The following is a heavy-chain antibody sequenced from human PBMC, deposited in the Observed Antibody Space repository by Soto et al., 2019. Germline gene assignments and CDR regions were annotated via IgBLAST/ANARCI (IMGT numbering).Heavy chain of an antibody. D-gene: IGHD1-1*01. CDR3: ARWPQLEPRFDY. V-gene: IGHV4-31*03. CDR1: SGSISSGGYY. CDR2: IYYSGIT. Sequence: QVQLQESAPGLVKPSQTLSLTCTVSSGSISSGGYYWSWIRQHPGKGLEWIGDIYYSGITYYNPSLKSRVTISVDTSKKQFSLKLSSVTAADTAVYYCARWPQLEPRFDYWGQGTLVTVSS. J-gene: IGHJ4*02.